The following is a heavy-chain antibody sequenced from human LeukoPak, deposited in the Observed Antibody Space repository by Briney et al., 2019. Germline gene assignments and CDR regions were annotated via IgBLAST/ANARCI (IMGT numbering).Heavy chain of an antibody. Sequence: ASVKVSCKASGYTFTGYYMHWVRQAPGQGLEWMGRINPNSGGTNYAQKFQGRVTMTRDTSISTAYMELSRLRSDDTAVYYCARTPTDCSSTSCRKNWFDPWGQGTLVTVSS. CDR1: GYTFTGYY. J-gene: IGHJ5*02. CDR3: ARTPTDCSSTSCRKNWFDP. V-gene: IGHV1-2*06. CDR2: INPNSGGT. D-gene: IGHD2-2*01.